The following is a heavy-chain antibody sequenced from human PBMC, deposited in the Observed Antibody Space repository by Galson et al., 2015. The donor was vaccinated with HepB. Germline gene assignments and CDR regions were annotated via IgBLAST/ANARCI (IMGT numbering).Heavy chain of an antibody. CDR3: AKVKDNYSIHYYGMDG. Sequence: SLRLSCAASGFTFSIYGLHWVRQAPGKGLEWVAVISYDSTDTYYADSVKGRFPISRDSSKNLLFLQMNSLRAEDTAVYYFAKVKDNYSIHYYGMDGWGQGTTVIVSS. CDR2: ISYDSTDT. D-gene: IGHD4-11*01. CDR1: GFTFSIYG. V-gene: IGHV3-30*18. J-gene: IGHJ6*02.